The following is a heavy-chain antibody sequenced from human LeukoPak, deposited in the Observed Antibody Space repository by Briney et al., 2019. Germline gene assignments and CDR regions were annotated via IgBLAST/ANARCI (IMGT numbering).Heavy chain of an antibody. Sequence: SETLSLTCTVSGDPTVSGGSINSGRFYWGWIRQPPWMWLEWVGGIYFSGSSYYNLSLKSRVTMFFDTSQSQFSLNMTSLTGADTAVYFWARGNYYLYQMDVRGKGTTVSVS. CDR3: ARGNYYLYQMDV. CDR2: IYFSGSS. V-gene: IGHV4-39*07. J-gene: IGHJ6*03. CDR1: GGSINSGRFY. D-gene: IGHD3-16*01.